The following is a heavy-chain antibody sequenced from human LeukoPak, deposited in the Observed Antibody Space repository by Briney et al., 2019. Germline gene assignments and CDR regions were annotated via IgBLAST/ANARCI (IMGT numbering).Heavy chain of an antibody. J-gene: IGHJ4*02. CDR3: ARGTPGYCSGGSCYPS. CDR2: ISSSSSTI. CDR1: GFTFSSYS. Sequence: PGGSLRLSCAASGFTFSSYSMNWVRQAPGKGLEWVSYISSSSSTIYYADPVKGRFTISRDNAKNSLYLQMNSLRAEDTAVYYCARGTPGYCSGGSCYPSWGQGTLVTVSS. D-gene: IGHD2-15*01. V-gene: IGHV3-48*01.